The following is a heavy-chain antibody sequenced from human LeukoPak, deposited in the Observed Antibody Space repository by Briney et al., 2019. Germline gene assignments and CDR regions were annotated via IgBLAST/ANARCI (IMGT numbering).Heavy chain of an antibody. Sequence: ASVKVSCKTSGGTLSRYAISWVRQAPGQGLEWMGEIIPIFGTANYAQRFQGRVTITADKSTSTAYMELSSLRSEDTAVYYCASNVEPYYYFDYWGQGTLVTVSS. V-gene: IGHV1-69*06. D-gene: IGHD1-14*01. CDR2: IIPIFGTA. J-gene: IGHJ4*02. CDR1: GGTLSRYA. CDR3: ASNVEPYYYFDY.